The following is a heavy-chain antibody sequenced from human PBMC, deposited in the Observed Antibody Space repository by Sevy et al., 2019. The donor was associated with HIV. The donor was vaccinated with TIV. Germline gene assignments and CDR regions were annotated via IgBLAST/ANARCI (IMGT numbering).Heavy chain of an antibody. D-gene: IGHD3-22*01. J-gene: IGHJ6*02. V-gene: IGHV1-24*01. CDR3: ATEDITMIPYGLDV. CDR2: FDPEDGET. Sequence: ASVKVPCKVSGYTLTELSMHWVRQPPGKGLEWMGRFDPEDGETIYAQKFLGRLTMTEDTSTDTAYMDLSSLRSEDTAVYYCATEDITMIPYGLDVWGQGTTVTVSS. CDR1: GYTLTELS.